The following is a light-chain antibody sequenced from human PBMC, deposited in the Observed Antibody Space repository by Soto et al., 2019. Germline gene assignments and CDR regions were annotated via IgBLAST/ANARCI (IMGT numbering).Light chain of an antibody. CDR3: QSYDSSLSAYV. V-gene: IGLV1-40*01. CDR1: SSNIGAGYD. Sequence: QYVLTQPPSVSGAPGQRVTISCTGSSSNIGAGYDVHWYQQLPGTAPKLLIYGNSNRPSGVPDRFSGSKSGTSASLAITGLQAEDEADYYCQSYDSSLSAYVFGTGTKV. J-gene: IGLJ1*01. CDR2: GNS.